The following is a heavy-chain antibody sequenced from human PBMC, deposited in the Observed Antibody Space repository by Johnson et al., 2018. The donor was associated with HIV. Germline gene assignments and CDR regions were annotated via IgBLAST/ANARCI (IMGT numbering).Heavy chain of an antibody. CDR2: INWNGGST. D-gene: IGHD6-19*01. V-gene: IGHV3-20*04. J-gene: IGHJ3*02. CDR1: GFTFDDYG. Sequence: VQLVESGGAVVRPGGSLRLSCTASGFTFDDYGMNWVRQVPGQGLEWVSGINWNGGSTSYADSVKGRFTISRYNSKNTLYLQMNSLRAEDTALYYCAKGITVAGMGDAFDIWGQGTMVIVSS. CDR3: AKGITVAGMGDAFDI.